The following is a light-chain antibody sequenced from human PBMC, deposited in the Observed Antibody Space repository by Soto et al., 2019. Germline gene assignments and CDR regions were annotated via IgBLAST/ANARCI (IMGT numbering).Light chain of an antibody. CDR2: GAS. CDR3: QQYGTSPPFT. J-gene: IGKJ3*01. V-gene: IGKV3-20*01. Sequence: EIVLTQSPGTLSLSPGERATLSCRASQSVSSSYLAWYQQKPGQAPRLLIYGASSRATGIPDRFSGSGSGTDFNLTINRLEPGDFAVYYCQQYGTSPPFTFGPGTKVDIK. CDR1: QSVSSSY.